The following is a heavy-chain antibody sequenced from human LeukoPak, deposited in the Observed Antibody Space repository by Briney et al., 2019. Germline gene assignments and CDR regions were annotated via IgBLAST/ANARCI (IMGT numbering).Heavy chain of an antibody. V-gene: IGHV3-30*02. CDR1: GFTFSTYG. CDR3: AKALVKTLINTYQIDF. Sequence: GGSLRLSCAASGFTFSTYGMHWVRQSPGKGLEWVAFIRYDESKEFYADSLKGRFTVSRDNSQNTLFLQINSLRTEDTAVYYCAKALVKTLINTYQIDFWGQGTLVTVSS. J-gene: IGHJ4*02. D-gene: IGHD2-2*01. CDR2: IRYDESKE.